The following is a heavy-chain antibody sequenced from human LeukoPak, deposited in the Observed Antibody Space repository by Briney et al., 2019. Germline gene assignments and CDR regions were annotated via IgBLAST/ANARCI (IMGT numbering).Heavy chain of an antibody. CDR2: IYPGDSDT. CDR3: ARETRGYSYGYGDCGMDV. D-gene: IGHD5-18*01. CDR1: GYSFTSYW. J-gene: IGHJ6*02. V-gene: IGHV5-51*01. Sequence: GESLKISCKGSGYSFTSYWIGWVRQMPGKGLEWMGIIYPGDSDTRYSPSFQGQVTISADKSISTAYLQWSSLKASDTAMYYCARETRGYSYGYGDCGMDVWGQGTTVTVSS.